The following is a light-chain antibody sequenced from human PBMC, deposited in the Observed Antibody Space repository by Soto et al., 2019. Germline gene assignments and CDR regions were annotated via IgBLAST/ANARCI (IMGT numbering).Light chain of an antibody. CDR3: CSYGGSNISYV. V-gene: IGLV2-8*01. J-gene: IGLJ1*01. Sequence: QSALTQPPSASGSPGQSVTISCTGTSSDVGGYDYVSWYQQHPGKAPRLMIYEVTKRPSGVPDRFSGSKSGNTASLTVSGLQAEDEADYYCCSYGGSNISYVFGSGTKVTVL. CDR2: EVT. CDR1: SSDVGGYDY.